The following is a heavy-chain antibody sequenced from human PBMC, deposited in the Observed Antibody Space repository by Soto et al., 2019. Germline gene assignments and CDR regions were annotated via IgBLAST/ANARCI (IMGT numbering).Heavy chain of an antibody. CDR3: ARMHYDILTGVGNWFDP. CDR1: GGSISSGDYY. Sequence: PSETLSLTCTVSGGSISSGDYYWSWIRQPPGKGLEWIGYIYYSGSTYYNPSLKSRVTISVDTSKNQFSLKLSSVTAADTAVYYCARMHYDILTGVGNWFDPWGQGTPVTVSS. J-gene: IGHJ5*02. D-gene: IGHD3-9*01. V-gene: IGHV4-30-4*01. CDR2: IYYSGST.